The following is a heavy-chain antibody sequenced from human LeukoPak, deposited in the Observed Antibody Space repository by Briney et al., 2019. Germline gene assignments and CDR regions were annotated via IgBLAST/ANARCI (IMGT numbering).Heavy chain of an antibody. CDR2: IKRDGTDK. V-gene: IGHV3-7*01. CDR1: GFTFSSYW. CDR3: TRALYNTGWYPDYFDS. Sequence: GSLRLSCAASGFTFSSYWMSWVRQAPGKGLEWLANIKRDGTDKYYVGSVEGRFTISRDNAKNSLFLQMSSLRAEDTAIYYCTRALYNTGWYPDYFDSWGQGTLVTVSS. J-gene: IGHJ4*02. D-gene: IGHD6-19*01.